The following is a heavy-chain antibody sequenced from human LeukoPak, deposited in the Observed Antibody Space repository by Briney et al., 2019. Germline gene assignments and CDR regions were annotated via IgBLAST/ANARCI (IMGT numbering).Heavy chain of an antibody. Sequence: SQTLSLTCTVSGGSISSGGYYWSWIRQPPGQGLEWIGYIYYTGDTNHNPSLKSRVTISIDTSKNQLSLTLHSVTAADTAVYYCARHPFATPFDYWGQGILVTVSS. D-gene: IGHD2-15*01. J-gene: IGHJ4*02. CDR2: IYYTGDT. CDR3: ARHPFATPFDY. V-gene: IGHV4-61*08. CDR1: GGSISSGGYY.